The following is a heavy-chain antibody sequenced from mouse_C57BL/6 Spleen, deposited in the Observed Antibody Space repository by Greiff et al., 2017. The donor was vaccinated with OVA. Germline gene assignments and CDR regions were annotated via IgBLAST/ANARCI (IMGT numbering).Heavy chain of an antibody. CDR3: ARRGTTVGGRGYFDV. CDR2: IYPSDSET. V-gene: IGHV1-61*01. Sequence: VQLQQPGAELVRPGSSVKLSCKASGYTFTSYWMDWVKQRPGQGLEWIGNIYPSDSETHYNQKFKDKATLTVDKSSSTAYMQRSSLTSEDSAVYYCARRGTTVGGRGYFDVWGTGTTVTVSS. J-gene: IGHJ1*03. CDR1: GYTFTSYW. D-gene: IGHD1-1*01.